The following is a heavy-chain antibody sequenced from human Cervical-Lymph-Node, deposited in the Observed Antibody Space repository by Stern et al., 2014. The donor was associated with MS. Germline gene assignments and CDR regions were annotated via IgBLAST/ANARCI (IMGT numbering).Heavy chain of an antibody. CDR1: GGTFSNYA. CDR3: ASASITGTTGYALDV. J-gene: IGHJ6*02. Sequence: VQLVESGAEVRKPGSSVKVSCKASGGTFSNYAISWVRQAPGQGLEWMGRIIPILGIANYAQKFQGRVTITADKSTSTAYMELSSLTSEDTAMYYCASASITGTTGYALDVWGQGTTVTASS. D-gene: IGHD1-7*01. V-gene: IGHV1-69*09. CDR2: IIPILGIA.